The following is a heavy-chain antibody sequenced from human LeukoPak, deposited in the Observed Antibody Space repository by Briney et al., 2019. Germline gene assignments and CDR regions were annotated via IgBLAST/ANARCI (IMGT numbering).Heavy chain of an antibody. D-gene: IGHD3-3*01. CDR2: IYYSGST. CDR3: ARPSRRGVVIPFDY. Sequence: SETLSLTCTVSGGSISSYYWSWIRQHPGKGRGWLGYIYYSGSTNYNPSLKSRVTISVDTSKNQFSLKLSSVTAADTAVYYCARPSRRGVVIPFDYWGQGTLVTVSS. J-gene: IGHJ4*02. V-gene: IGHV4-59*08. CDR1: GGSISSYY.